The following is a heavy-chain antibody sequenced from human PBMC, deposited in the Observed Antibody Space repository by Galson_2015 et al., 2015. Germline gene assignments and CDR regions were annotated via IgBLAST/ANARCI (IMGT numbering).Heavy chain of an antibody. J-gene: IGHJ3*01. Sequence: SLRLSCAASGFILGGFWMDWVRQVPGKGLEWVANISPDGSVERYVDSVRGRFTISRDNAKNSLFLQMNDLRGEDTGVYYCARDDEVERDGYFDRLGVWGQGTMVTVSS. V-gene: IGHV3-7*01. CDR2: ISPDGSVE. CDR1: GFILGGFW. D-gene: IGHD5-24*01. CDR3: ARDDEVERDGYFDRLGV.